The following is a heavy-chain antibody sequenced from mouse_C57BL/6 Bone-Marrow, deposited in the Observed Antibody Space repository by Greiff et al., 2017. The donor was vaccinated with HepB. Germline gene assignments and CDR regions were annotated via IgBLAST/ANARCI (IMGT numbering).Heavy chain of an antibody. CDR2: INPSTGGT. CDR1: GYSFTGYY. CDR3: ALDSSGPAWFAY. Sequence: VQLQQPGPELVKPGASVKISCKASGYSFTGYYMNWVKQSPEKSLEWIGEINPSTGGTTYNQKFKAKATLTVDKSSSTAYMQLKSLTSEDSAVYYCALDSSGPAWFAYWGQGTLVTVSA. V-gene: IGHV1-42*01. J-gene: IGHJ3*01. D-gene: IGHD3-2*02.